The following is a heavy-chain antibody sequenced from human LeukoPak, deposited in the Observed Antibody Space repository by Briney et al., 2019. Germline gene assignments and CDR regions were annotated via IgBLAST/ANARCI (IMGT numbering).Heavy chain of an antibody. CDR2: ISGSGGST. CDR1: GFTFSSYG. CDR3: AKDLEGNYYENYDAFDI. Sequence: GGSLRLSCAASGFTFSSYGMHWVRQAPGKGLEWVSAISGSGGSTYFADSVKGRFTISRDNSKNTLYLQMNSLRAEDTAVYYCAKDLEGNYYENYDAFDIWGQGTMVTVSS. D-gene: IGHD1-26*01. V-gene: IGHV3-23*01. J-gene: IGHJ3*02.